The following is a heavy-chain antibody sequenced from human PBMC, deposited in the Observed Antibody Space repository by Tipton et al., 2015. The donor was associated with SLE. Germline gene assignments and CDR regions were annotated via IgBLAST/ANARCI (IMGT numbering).Heavy chain of an antibody. Sequence: QLVQSGPEVKKSGESLKISCKGSGYSFTNFWIAWVRQMPGKGLEWMGIIYPGDSDTRYSPSFQGQVTISADKSISTAYLQWSTLKASDTAMYYCARQGDYGGITGAFDIWGQGTMVTVSS. CDR1: GYSFTNFW. CDR3: ARQGDYGGITGAFDI. CDR2: IYPGDSDT. V-gene: IGHV5-51*01. D-gene: IGHD4-23*01. J-gene: IGHJ3*02.